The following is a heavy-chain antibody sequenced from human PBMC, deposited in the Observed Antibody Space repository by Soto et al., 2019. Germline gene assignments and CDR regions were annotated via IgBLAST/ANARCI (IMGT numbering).Heavy chain of an antibody. CDR1: CGSSSSGDYY. J-gene: IGHJ6*01. CDR2: IYYSGST. Sequence: SETLSLTSTLSCGSSSSGDYYWSWILQPPRKGREWIRYIYYSGSTYYNPSLKSRVTISVDTSKNQFSLKLRSVTAADTAVYYCARVYRSSWYSYYYYYGMEVWGQGTKVTVSS. D-gene: IGHD6-13*01. V-gene: IGHV4-30-4*01. CDR3: ARVYRSSWYSYYYYYGMEV.